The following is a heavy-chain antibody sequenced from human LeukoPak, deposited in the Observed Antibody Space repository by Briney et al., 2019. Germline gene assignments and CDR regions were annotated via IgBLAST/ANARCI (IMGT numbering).Heavy chain of an antibody. Sequence: ASVKVSCKASGYTFTDRYVHWVRQAPGQGLEWIGWINPNSGGTKYAQNFQGRVSMTRDTSITTAYMELSRLRSDDTAVYYCARDDLYDVSGFDSWGQGTRVTVSS. V-gene: IGHV1-2*02. J-gene: IGHJ4*02. D-gene: IGHD3-22*01. CDR1: GYTFTDRY. CDR3: ARDDLYDVSGFDS. CDR2: INPNSGGT.